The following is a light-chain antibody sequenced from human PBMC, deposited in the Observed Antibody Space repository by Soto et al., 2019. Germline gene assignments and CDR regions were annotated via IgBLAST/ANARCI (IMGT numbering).Light chain of an antibody. Sequence: QSALTQPASVSGSPGQSITISCTGASSDVGGYNYVSWYQQHPGKATKLMIYDVSNRPSGVSNRFSGSKSGNTASLTIYGLQAEDEADYYCSSYTGSSTYVFGTGTKVTVL. CDR2: DVS. CDR3: SSYTGSSTYV. CDR1: SSDVGGYNY. V-gene: IGLV2-14*01. J-gene: IGLJ1*01.